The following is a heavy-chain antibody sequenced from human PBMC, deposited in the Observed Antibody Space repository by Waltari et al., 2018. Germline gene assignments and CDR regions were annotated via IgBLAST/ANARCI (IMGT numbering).Heavy chain of an antibody. CDR1: GLTISTYN. D-gene: IGHD6-19*01. J-gene: IGHJ4*02. Sequence: EVQLVESGGGLVKPGGSLRLACAVSGLTISTYNLNWVRQAPGKGVEWVSYISSSGSYVYYADSVKGRFTISRDNAKNSLFLQMNSLRAEDSAVYYCASDLAGASVSKYWGQGTPVTVSS. CDR2: ISSSGSYV. V-gene: IGHV3-21*05. CDR3: ASDLAGASVSKY.